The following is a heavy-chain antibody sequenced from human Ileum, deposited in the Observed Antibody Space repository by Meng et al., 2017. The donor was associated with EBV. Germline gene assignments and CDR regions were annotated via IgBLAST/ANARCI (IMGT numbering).Heavy chain of an antibody. Sequence: QVQLQECGRGSVTPSEILPLHCTISGGSVRSTSYDWGWIRQPPGKGLEWIGSIYYSGGTYYDPSLKSRVTISVDTSKNQFSLNLGSVTAADTAVYYCARHLYCSGGSCSFIDHWGQGTLVTVSS. V-gene: IGHV4-39*01. CDR2: IYYSGGT. J-gene: IGHJ4*02. CDR3: ARHLYCSGGSCSFIDH. D-gene: IGHD2-15*01. CDR1: GGSVRSTSYD.